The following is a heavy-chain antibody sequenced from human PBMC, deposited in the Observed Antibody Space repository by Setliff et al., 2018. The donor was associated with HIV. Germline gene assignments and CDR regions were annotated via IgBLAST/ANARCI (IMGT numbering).Heavy chain of an antibody. Sequence: SETLSLTCTVSGGSISSYSWSWIRQPPGKGLEWIGYIYTSGSANYNPSLKSRVTISVDTSENQFSLKLTSVTAADTAMYFCARDATSEGYMDVWGKGTTVTVSS. V-gene: IGHV4-4*08. CDR3: ARDATSEGYMDV. J-gene: IGHJ6*03. CDR2: IYTSGSA. CDR1: GGSISSYS.